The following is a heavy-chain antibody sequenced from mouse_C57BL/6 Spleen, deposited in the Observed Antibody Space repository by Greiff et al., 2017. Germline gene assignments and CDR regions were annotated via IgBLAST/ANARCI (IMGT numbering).Heavy chain of an antibody. CDR3: TRRVFTTVVATGDAMDY. D-gene: IGHD1-1*01. J-gene: IGHJ4*01. Sequence: QVQLQQSGAELVRPGASVTLSCKASGYTFTDYEMHWVKQTPVHGLEWIGAIDPETGGTAYNQKFKGKAILTADKSSSAAYMELRSLTSEDSAVYYCTRRVFTTVVATGDAMDYWGQGTSVTVSS. CDR2: IDPETGGT. V-gene: IGHV1-15*01. CDR1: GYTFTDYE.